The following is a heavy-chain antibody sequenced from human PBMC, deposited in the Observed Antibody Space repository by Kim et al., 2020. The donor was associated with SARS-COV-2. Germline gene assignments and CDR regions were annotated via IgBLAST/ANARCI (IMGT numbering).Heavy chain of an antibody. D-gene: IGHD6-13*01. CDR3: SKDRIGAVGNRNGMDV. Sequence: GGSLRLSCAASGFTFSSYAMSWVRQAPGKGLEWVSVIGASGGSTHYADSVKGRFTISRDNSKNTLYLQMNTLRAEDTAVYYCSKDRIGAVGNRNGMDVWGQGTTVTVSS. J-gene: IGHJ6*02. CDR1: GFTFSSYA. V-gene: IGHV3-23*01. CDR2: IGASGGST.